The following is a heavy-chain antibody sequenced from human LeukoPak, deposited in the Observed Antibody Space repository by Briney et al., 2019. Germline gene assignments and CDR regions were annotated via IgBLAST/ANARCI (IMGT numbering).Heavy chain of an antibody. CDR2: IIPIFGTA. V-gene: IGHV1-69*05. CDR1: GGTFSSYA. J-gene: IGHJ6*03. CDR3: ASGYSDYADYYNYYMDV. Sequence: ASVKVSCKASGGTFSSYAISWVRQASGQGLEWMGGIIPIFGTANYAQKFQGRVTITTDESTSTAYMELSSLRSEDTAVYYCASGYSDYADYYNYYMDVWGKGTTVTVSS. D-gene: IGHD4-11*01.